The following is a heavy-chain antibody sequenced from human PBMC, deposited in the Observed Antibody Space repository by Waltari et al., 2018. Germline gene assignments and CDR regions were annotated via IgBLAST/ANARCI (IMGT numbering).Heavy chain of an antibody. V-gene: IGHV3-23*01. Sequence: EVQLLESGGGLVQPGGSLRLSCVGPGFSFSGYAMSWVRQAQGKGLGGVSAISGSGSTPFYGDSVKGRFTISRDNSKNTVFLQMNSLRAEETAVYYCAKAIKGYNSAWFDHWGQGTLVTVSS. J-gene: IGHJ5*02. D-gene: IGHD1-20*01. CDR3: AKAIKGYNSAWFDH. CDR1: GFSFSGYA. CDR2: ISGSGSTP.